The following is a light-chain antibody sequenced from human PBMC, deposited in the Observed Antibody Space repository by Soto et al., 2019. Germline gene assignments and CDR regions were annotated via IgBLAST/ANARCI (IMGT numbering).Light chain of an antibody. V-gene: IGKV1-5*03. Sequence: EIQMTQSPSTRSSSVGDRVTITCRASQSISSWLAWYQQKPGKAPKLLIYKASSLESGVPSRFSGSVSGTEFTLTISSLQPDDFATYYCQQYNSYPYTFGQGTKLEIK. CDR3: QQYNSYPYT. CDR1: QSISSW. J-gene: IGKJ2*01. CDR2: KAS.